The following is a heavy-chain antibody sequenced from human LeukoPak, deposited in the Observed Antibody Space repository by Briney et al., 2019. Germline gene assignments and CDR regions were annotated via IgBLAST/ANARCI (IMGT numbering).Heavy chain of an antibody. V-gene: IGHV3-7*03. J-gene: IGHJ4*02. Sequence: GGSLRLSCAASGFTFSSYGMSWVRQAPGKGLEWVANIKQDGSEKYYVDSVKGRFTVSRDNVENSLYLQMSSLRAEDTAVYYCARLTQLARGRYWGQGTLVTVSS. CDR3: ARLTQLARGRY. CDR1: GFTFSSYG. D-gene: IGHD6-6*01. CDR2: IKQDGSEK.